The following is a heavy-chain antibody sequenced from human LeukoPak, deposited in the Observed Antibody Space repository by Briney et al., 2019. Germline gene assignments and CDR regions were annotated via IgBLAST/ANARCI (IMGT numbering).Heavy chain of an antibody. CDR3: ARVPGYS. V-gene: IGHV3-53*01. CDR1: GFDVGRNY. J-gene: IGHJ4*02. D-gene: IGHD6-13*01. CDR2: IYSGGAT. Sequence: GGSRRLSCAASGFDVGRNYMTWVRQAPGKGLEWVSFIYSGGATYYADSVRGRSTISRDSSKNTLYLQMNSLRVEDTAVYYCARVPGYSWGQGTLVTVSS.